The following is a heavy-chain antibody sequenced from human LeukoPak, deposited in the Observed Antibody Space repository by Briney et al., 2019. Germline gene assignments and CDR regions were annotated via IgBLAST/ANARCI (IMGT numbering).Heavy chain of an antibody. Sequence: ASVKVSCRASGYTFTSYGISWVRQAPGQGLEWMGWISAYNGNTNYAQKLQGRVTMTTDTSTSTAYMELRSLRSDDTAVYYCASLVPTYYYDSSGYYPPEYFQHWGQGTLVTVSP. J-gene: IGHJ1*01. CDR2: ISAYNGNT. D-gene: IGHD3-22*01. CDR1: GYTFTSYG. CDR3: ASLVPTYYYDSSGYYPPEYFQH. V-gene: IGHV1-18*01.